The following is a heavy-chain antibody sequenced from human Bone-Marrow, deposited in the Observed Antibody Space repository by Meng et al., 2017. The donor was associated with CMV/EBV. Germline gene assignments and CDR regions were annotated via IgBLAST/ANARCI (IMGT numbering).Heavy chain of an antibody. CDR3: AKGNDIVVVPAAISVPDFDY. Sequence: GGSLRLSCAASGFTFSSYAMSWVRQAPGKGLEWVSAISGSGGSTYYADSVKGRFTISRDNSKNTLYLQMNSLRAEDTAVYYRAKGNDIVVVPAAISVPDFDYWGQGTLVTVSS. CDR1: GFTFSSYA. V-gene: IGHV3-23*01. D-gene: IGHD2-2*02. CDR2: ISGSGGST. J-gene: IGHJ4*02.